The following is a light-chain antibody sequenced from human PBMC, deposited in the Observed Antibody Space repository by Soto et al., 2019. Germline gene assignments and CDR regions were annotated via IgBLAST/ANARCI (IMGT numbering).Light chain of an antibody. CDR3: SSQVTRSTLV. J-gene: IGLJ2*01. V-gene: IGLV2-14*01. CDR1: SSDVGYYNY. Sequence: QSALTQPASVSGSPRQSITISCTGTSSDVGYYNYVSWYQQHPGKAPNLMIYDVSNRPSGVSNRFSGSKSGNTASLTTSGLQAEDEAHYYCSSQVTRSTLVFGGGTKLNVL. CDR2: DVS.